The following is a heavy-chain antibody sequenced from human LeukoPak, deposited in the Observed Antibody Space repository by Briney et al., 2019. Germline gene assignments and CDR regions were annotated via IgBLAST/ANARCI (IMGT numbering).Heavy chain of an antibody. J-gene: IGHJ4*02. CDR1: GCTFSNYA. CDR2: ISGSGGST. D-gene: IGHD1-26*01. CDR3: AKREKERGGSYSYYFDY. V-gene: IGHV3-23*01. Sequence: GGSLRLSCAASGCTFSNYAMSWVRQAPGKGLEWVSGISGSGGSTYYADSVKGRFTISRDNSKNTLYLQMNSLRAEDTAVYYCAKREKERGGSYSYYFDYWGQGTLVTVSS.